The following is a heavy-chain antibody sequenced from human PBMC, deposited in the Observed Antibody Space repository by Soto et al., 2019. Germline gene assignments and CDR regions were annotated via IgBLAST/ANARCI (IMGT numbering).Heavy chain of an antibody. CDR2: ISYDGSNK. J-gene: IGHJ5*02. CDR3: AREPRIQLWLNWFDP. CDR1: GFTFSSYA. Sequence: QVQLVESGGGVVQPGRSLRLSCAASGFTFSSYAMHWVRQAPGKGLEWVAVISYDGSNKYYADSVKGRFTISRDNSKNTLYLQMNSLRAEDTAVYYCAREPRIQLWLNWFDPWGQGPLVTVSS. V-gene: IGHV3-30-3*01. D-gene: IGHD5-18*01.